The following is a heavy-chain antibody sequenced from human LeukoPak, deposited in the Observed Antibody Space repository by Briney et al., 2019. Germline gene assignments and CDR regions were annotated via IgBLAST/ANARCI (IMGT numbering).Heavy chain of an antibody. D-gene: IGHD2/OR15-2a*01. CDR1: GFTLRDYY. J-gene: IGHJ2*01. CDR2: MSSTGNTI. V-gene: IGHV3-11*04. Sequence: GGSLRLSCAASGFTLRDYYMSWTRQAPGKGLEWISYMSSTGNTIYYAESVKGRFTVSRDSANNSMSLQMTSLRAEDSAVYYCARSSSYFTYFDLWGRDTLVTVSS. CDR3: ARSSSYFTYFDL.